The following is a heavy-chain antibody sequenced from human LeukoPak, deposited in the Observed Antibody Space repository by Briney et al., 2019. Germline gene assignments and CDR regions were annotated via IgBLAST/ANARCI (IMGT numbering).Heavy chain of an antibody. J-gene: IGHJ6*03. CDR2: IYYSGTT. Sequence: PSETLSLTCTVSGGSISTSNYYWGWIRQPPGKGLEWIGTIYYSGTTYYNLSLESRVTISEDTSKNQFSLMLRSVTAADTAVYFCARQASDYFYYYMDVWGKGTTVTVSS. V-gene: IGHV4-39*01. CDR3: ARQASDYFYYYMDV. CDR1: GGSISTSNYY.